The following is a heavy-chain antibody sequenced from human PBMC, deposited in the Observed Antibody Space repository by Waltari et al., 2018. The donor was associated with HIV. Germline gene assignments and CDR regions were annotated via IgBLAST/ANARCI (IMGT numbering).Heavy chain of an antibody. V-gene: IGHV3-30*03. CDR1: GFTFSSYG. Sequence: QVQLVESGGGVVQPGRSLRLSCAASGFTFSSYGMHWVRQAPGKGLEWVAVISYDGSNKYYADSVKGRFTISRDNSKNTLYLQMNSLRAEDTAVYYCATNVPAFELERGNADDYWGQGTLVTVSS. D-gene: IGHD1-1*01. CDR2: ISYDGSNK. J-gene: IGHJ4*02. CDR3: ATNVPAFELERGNADDY.